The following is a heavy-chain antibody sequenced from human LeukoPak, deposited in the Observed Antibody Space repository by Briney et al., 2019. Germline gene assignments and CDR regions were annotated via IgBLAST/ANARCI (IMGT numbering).Heavy chain of an antibody. CDR3: ARTLDSSGYYYDY. CDR1: GGSISSGDYY. Sequence: KTAQTLCLTCTVSGGSISSGDYYWTWIRQPPGKGLEWIGYISYSGSTYYNPSLKSRVTISLDTSKNQFSLKLSSVTAADTAVYYCARTLDSSGYYYDYWGQGTLVTVSS. V-gene: IGHV4-30-4*01. CDR2: ISYSGST. D-gene: IGHD3-22*01. J-gene: IGHJ4*02.